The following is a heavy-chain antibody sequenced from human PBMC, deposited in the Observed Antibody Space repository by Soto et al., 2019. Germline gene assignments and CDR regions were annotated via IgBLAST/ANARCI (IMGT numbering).Heavy chain of an antibody. Sequence: GGSLRLSCSASGFTFSSYAMHWVRQAPGKGLEYVSAISSNGGSTYYADSVKGRFTISRDNSKNTLYLQMSSLRAEDTAVYYCVKDRDRYSYGRGGNFDYWGQGTLVTVSS. D-gene: IGHD5-18*01. CDR2: ISSNGGST. J-gene: IGHJ4*02. CDR1: GFTFSSYA. V-gene: IGHV3-64D*08. CDR3: VKDRDRYSYGRGGNFDY.